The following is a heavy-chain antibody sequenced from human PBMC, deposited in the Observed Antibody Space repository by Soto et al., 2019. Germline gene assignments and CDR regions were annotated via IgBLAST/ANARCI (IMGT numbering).Heavy chain of an antibody. CDR3: ARTTAVPNTLRSRYFFDY. D-gene: IGHD4-17*01. J-gene: IGHJ4*02. Sequence: PSETVSLTCSVSGGSVSDKTYYWSWIRQPPGKRLEWIGYVYYSGTTNYNPSLKSRVTISVDLSKNRFSLRLSSVTTADTALYYCARTTAVPNTLRSRYFFDYWGQGTLVTVS. CDR1: GGSVSDKTYY. CDR2: VYYSGTT. V-gene: IGHV4-61*01.